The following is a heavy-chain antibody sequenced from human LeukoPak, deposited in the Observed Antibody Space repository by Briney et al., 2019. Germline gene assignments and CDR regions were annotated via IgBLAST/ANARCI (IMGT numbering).Heavy chain of an antibody. CDR3: ARQSRGYYGSGSYYESDDFCDWFDP. V-gene: IGHV4-34*01. Sequence: SETLSLTCAVYGGSFSGYYWSWIRQPPGKGLEWIGEINHSGSTNYNPSLKSRVTISVDTSKNQFSLKLSSVTAADTAVYYCARQSRGYYGSGSYYESDDFCDWFDPWGQGTLVTVSS. D-gene: IGHD3-10*01. CDR2: INHSGST. J-gene: IGHJ5*02. CDR1: GGSFSGYY.